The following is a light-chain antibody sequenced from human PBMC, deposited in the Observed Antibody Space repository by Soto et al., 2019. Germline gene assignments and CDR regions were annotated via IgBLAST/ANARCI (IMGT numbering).Light chain of an antibody. J-gene: IGKJ4*01. CDR3: HQYGNSPLT. CDR2: GVS. V-gene: IGKV3-20*01. Sequence: EIVLTQSPATLSLSPGDRATLSCRASQSVRSDYFAWYQQKPGQPPRVILCGVSTRATAIPDRFSGSGYGTDFTLTISRLEPDDFGLYYCHQYGNSPLTFGGGTKVE. CDR1: QSVRSDY.